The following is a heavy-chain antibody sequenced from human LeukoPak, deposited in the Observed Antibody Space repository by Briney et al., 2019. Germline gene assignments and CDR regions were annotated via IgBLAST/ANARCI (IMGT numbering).Heavy chain of an antibody. D-gene: IGHD6-19*01. CDR2: VRNSGST. CDR3: ARHRSLVTGTGVFDL. V-gene: IGHV4-59*08. CDR1: GGSISSNH. J-gene: IGHJ3*01. Sequence: KPSETLSLTCTVSGGSISSNHWGWIRQPPGKGLEWIGYVRNSGSTNYNASFKSRVTISADTSKNQVSLQLSSVTAADTAVYYCARHRSLVTGTGVFDLWGQGTMVPVSS.